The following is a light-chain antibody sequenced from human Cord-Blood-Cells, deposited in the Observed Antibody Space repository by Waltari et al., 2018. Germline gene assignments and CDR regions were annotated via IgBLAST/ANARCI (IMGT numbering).Light chain of an antibody. CDR1: SSDVGGYNY. Sequence: QSALTQPPSASGSPGQSVTISCTGTSSDVGGYNYVSWYQQHPGKATKLMIYEVSTRPSGVPDRFSGFKSGNTASLTVSGLQAEDEADYYCSSYAGSNNYVFGTGTKVTVL. CDR2: EVS. CDR3: SSYAGSNNYV. V-gene: IGLV2-8*01. J-gene: IGLJ1*01.